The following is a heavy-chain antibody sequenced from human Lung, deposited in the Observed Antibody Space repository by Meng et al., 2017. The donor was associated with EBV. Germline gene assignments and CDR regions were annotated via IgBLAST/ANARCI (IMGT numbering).Heavy chain of an antibody. J-gene: IGHJ5*02. CDR1: CGSSSRGGYY. CDR2: IYSSGST. CDR3: ARVVAGRYNWFDP. Sequence: VQLESSRSGLVNPSQTLTCTCTVSCGSSSRGGYYWSWFRKHPGKGLEWIGYIYSSGSTYYNPSLKSRVTISVDTSKNQFSLKLSSVTAADTAVYYCARVVAGRYNWFDPWGQGTLVTVSS. V-gene: IGHV4-31*03. D-gene: IGHD6-6*01.